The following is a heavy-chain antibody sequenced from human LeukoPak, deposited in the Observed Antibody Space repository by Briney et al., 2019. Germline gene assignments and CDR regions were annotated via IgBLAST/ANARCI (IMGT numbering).Heavy chain of an antibody. CDR3: ASEKNYGDKYFDS. J-gene: IGHJ4*02. CDR1: GDTFNIHY. Sequence: ASVKVSCKASGDTFNIHYFHWIRQAPGQGLEWMGIINRVDGIRGNAQTFQGRLMLTKDTSTSTAYMELSSLRPEDTAIYYCASEKNYGDKYFDSWGQGTVVTVSS. D-gene: IGHD4-17*01. CDR2: INRVDGIR. V-gene: IGHV1-46*02.